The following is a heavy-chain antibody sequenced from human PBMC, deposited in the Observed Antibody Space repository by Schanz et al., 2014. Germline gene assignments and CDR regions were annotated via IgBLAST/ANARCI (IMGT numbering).Heavy chain of an antibody. CDR1: GFPFSTYS. V-gene: IGHV3-21*01. CDR2: IRSDNNYI. D-gene: IGHD7-27*01. CDR3: AKDENWALTDY. Sequence: VQLVESGGGLVKPGGSLRLSCVASGFPFSTYSIHWVRQAPGKGLEWVSYIRSDNNYIYYADSVKGRFTISRDNSKNTLFLQVNSLRAEDTAVYYCAKDENWALTDYWGQGTLVTVSS. J-gene: IGHJ4*02.